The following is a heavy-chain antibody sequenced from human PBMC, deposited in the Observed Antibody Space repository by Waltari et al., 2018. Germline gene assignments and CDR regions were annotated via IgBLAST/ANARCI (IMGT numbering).Heavy chain of an antibody. V-gene: IGHV7-4-1*02. CDR3: ARGDWFDP. J-gene: IGHJ5*02. CDR2: INTMTGNP. CDR1: GYIFTSYG. Sequence: QVQLVHSGSESKKPGAAVQVPCKASGYIFTSYGINWVRQAPGQGLEWMGWINTMTGNPTYAQGFTGRFVFSLDTSVTTSYLQISRLKAEDTAVYYCARGDWFDPWGQGTLVTVSS.